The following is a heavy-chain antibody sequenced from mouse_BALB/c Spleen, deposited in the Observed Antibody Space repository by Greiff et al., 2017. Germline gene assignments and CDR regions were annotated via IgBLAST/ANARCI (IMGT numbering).Heavy chain of an antibody. CDR3: AITGFAY. CDR1: GFTFSSYA. CDR2: ISSGGSYT. J-gene: IGHJ3*01. Sequence: EVQGVESGGGLVKPGGSLKLSCAASGFTFSSYAMSWVRQSPEKRLEWVAEISSGGSYTYYPDTVTGRFTISRDNAKNTLYLEMSSLRSEDTAMYYCAITGFAYWGQGTLVTVSA. D-gene: IGHD4-1*01. V-gene: IGHV5-9-4*01.